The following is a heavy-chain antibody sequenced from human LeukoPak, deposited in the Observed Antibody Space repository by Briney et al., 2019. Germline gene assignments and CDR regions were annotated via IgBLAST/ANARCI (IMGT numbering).Heavy chain of an antibody. Sequence: SETLSLTCTVSGGSISTYYWSWIRQPPGKGLEWIGYIYYSGSTNYNPSLKSRVTISVDTSKNQFSLKLRSVTAADTAVYYCARRGFSGSRRWFDPWGQGTLVTVSS. CDR1: GGSISTYY. J-gene: IGHJ5*02. CDR3: ARRGFSGSRRWFDP. CDR2: IYYSGST. V-gene: IGHV4-59*08. D-gene: IGHD1-26*01.